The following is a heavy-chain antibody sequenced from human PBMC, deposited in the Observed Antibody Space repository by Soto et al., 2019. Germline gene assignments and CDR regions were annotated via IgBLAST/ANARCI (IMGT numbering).Heavy chain of an antibody. J-gene: IGHJ4*02. CDR2: IYYSGST. CDR3: ARYGYSSSWYENYFDY. V-gene: IGHV4-59*01. CDR1: GGSISSYY. D-gene: IGHD6-13*01. Sequence: PSETLSLTCTVCGGSISSYYWSWIRQPPGKGLEWIGYIYYSGSTNYNPSLKSRVTISVDTSKNQFSLKLSSVTAADTAVYYCARYGYSSSWYENYFDYWGQGTLVTVSS.